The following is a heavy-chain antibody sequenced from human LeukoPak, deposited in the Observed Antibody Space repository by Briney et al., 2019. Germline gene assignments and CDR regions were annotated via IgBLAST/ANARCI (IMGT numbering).Heavy chain of an antibody. Sequence: SQTLSLTCTVSGGSISSGDYYWSWIRQPPGKGLEWIGYTYYSGSTYYNPSLKSRVTISVDTSKNQFSLKLSSVTAADTAVYYCATQSPITGTTGYWFDPWGQGTLVTVSS. CDR1: GGSISSGDYY. CDR3: ATQSPITGTTGYWFDP. D-gene: IGHD1-7*01. V-gene: IGHV4-30-4*08. J-gene: IGHJ5*02. CDR2: TYYSGST.